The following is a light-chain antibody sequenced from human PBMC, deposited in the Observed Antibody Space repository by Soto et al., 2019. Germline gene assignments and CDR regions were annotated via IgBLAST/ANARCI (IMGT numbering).Light chain of an antibody. J-gene: IGLJ2*01. Sequence: QAVVTQPPSVSGAPGQRVTISCTGSSSNIGAGYDVHWYQQLPGTAPKLLIYGNSNRPSGVPDRFSSSKSGTSASLAITGLHAEDEADYYCQSHDSSLSGVVFGGGTKLTVL. CDR2: GNS. CDR1: SSNIGAGYD. V-gene: IGLV1-40*01. CDR3: QSHDSSLSGVV.